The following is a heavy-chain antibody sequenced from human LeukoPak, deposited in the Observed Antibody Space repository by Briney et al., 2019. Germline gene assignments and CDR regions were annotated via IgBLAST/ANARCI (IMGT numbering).Heavy chain of an antibody. CDR2: IYNADTT. J-gene: IGHJ4*02. CDR1: GITVGSNY. D-gene: IGHD2-2*01. CDR3: AKDNVVEFHFDY. V-gene: IGHV3-66*02. Sequence: GGSLKLSCAASGITVGSNYMNWVRQAPGKGLEWVSIIYNADTTFYTDSEKGRFTISRDNSKNTLYLQMNSLRAEDTAVYYCAKDNVVEFHFDYWGQGTLVTVSS.